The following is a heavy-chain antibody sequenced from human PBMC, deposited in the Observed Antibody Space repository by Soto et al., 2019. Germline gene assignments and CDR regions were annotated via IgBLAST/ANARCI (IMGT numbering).Heavy chain of an antibody. CDR1: GFTFSSYV. Sequence: QVQLVQSGGGVVQPGRSLRLSCAASGFTFSSYVTHWVRQAPGKGLEWVAAISHDGSNKYYADSVKGRFTISRDNSKNTLYMQMKSLRTEDTAVYYCAKGGPDCARTTCYLLVAFNIWGQRTMVTVSS. D-gene: IGHD2-2*01. J-gene: IGHJ3*02. V-gene: IGHV3-30*18. CDR3: AKGGPDCARTTCYLLVAFNI. CDR2: ISHDGSNK.